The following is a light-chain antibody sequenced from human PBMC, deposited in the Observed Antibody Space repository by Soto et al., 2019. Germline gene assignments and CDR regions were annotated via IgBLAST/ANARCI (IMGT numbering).Light chain of an antibody. CDR2: AAS. CDR1: QGISSW. V-gene: IGKV1-12*01. Sequence: DIQMTQSPSTLSASVGDRVTITCRASQGISSWLAWYQQKPGKAPTLLIYAASSLQSGVPSRFSGSGSGTDFTLTISSLQPEDFATYFCQQVDTYPITFGQGTRLEIK. J-gene: IGKJ5*01. CDR3: QQVDTYPIT.